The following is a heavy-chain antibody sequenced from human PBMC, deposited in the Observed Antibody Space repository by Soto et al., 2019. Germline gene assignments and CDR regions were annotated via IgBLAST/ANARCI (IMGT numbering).Heavy chain of an antibody. D-gene: IGHD3-22*01. CDR1: GDSVSSNSAA. CDR3: ARSGPGGYIDY. CDR2: TYYRSKWYN. Sequence: SQTLSLTCAISGDSVSSNSAAWNCIRQSPSRGLERMGRTYYRSKWYNHYAVSVKSRITVNPDTPKNQFSLQLNSVTPEDTAVYYCARSGPGGYIDYWGQGTLVTVSS. V-gene: IGHV6-1*01. J-gene: IGHJ4*02.